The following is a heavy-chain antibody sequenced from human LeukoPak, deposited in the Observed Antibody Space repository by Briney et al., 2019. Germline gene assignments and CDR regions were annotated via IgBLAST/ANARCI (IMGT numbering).Heavy chain of an antibody. CDR2: IKQDGSEK. CDR3: ARVSPDFWSGYSGMDV. V-gene: IGHV3-7*03. CDR1: GFTFSSYW. Sequence: PGGSLRLSCAASGFTFSSYWMRWVRQAPGKGLEWVANIKQDGSEKYYVDSVKGRFTISRDNAKNSLYLQMNSLRAEDTAVYYCARVSPDFWSGYSGMDVWGQGTTVTVSS. D-gene: IGHD3-3*01. J-gene: IGHJ6*02.